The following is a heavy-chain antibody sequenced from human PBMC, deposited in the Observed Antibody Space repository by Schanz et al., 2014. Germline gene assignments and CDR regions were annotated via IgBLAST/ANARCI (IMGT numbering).Heavy chain of an antibody. D-gene: IGHD6-13*01. CDR1: GFTFSSYA. Sequence: VHLLESGGGLVQPGGSLRLSCVASGFTFSSYAMSWVRQAPGKGLEWVAFISYDGSNKYYADSVKGRFTISRDNPKNTLFLQMSSLRAEDTAVYYCARDSGSSSWYPSDHWGQGTLVTVSS. J-gene: IGHJ4*02. CDR2: ISYDGSNK. V-gene: IGHV3-30-3*01. CDR3: ARDSGSSSWYPSDH.